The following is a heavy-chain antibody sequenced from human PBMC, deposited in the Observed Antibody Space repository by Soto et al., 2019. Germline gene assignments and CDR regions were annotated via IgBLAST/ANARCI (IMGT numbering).Heavy chain of an antibody. CDR2: IDPSDSYT. CDR3: ARRGSTWIIDF. V-gene: IGHV5-10-1*03. D-gene: IGHD1-26*01. CDR1: GYSFSTYW. J-gene: IGHJ4*02. Sequence: EVRLVQSGAEVKKPGESLRISCQTSGYSFSTYWINWVRQLPGKGLEWMGRIDPSDSYTNYSPSFQGHVTISADKSANTVYLHWHNLQASDTAIYYCARRGSTWIIDFWGQGTLVTVPS.